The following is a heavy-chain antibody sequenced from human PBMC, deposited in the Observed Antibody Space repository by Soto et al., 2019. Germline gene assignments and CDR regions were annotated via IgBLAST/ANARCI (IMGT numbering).Heavy chain of an antibody. V-gene: IGHV4-30-4*01. CDR2: IDSSGST. CDR3: ASRYLY. CDR1: GDSISNGDYY. D-gene: IGHD3-16*02. J-gene: IGHJ4*02. Sequence: SETLSLTCTVSGDSISNGDYYWSWIRQPPGRGLEWIGYIDSSGSTHYNPSLKSRLTMSVDMSKNQFSLRLTSVTAADTAVYYCASRYLYWGQGLLVTVSS.